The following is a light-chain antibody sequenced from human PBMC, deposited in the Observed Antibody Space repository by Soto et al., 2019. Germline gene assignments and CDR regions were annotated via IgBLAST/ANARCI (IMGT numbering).Light chain of an antibody. CDR2: DAS. CDR1: QSVSSY. Sequence: EIVLTQSPAPLSLSPGERATLSCSASQSVSSYLAWYQQKPGQAPRLLIYDASNRATGIPARFSGSGSGTDFTITISSLEPEDFAVYYGQQRSNWPPLTFGGGTKVEIK. V-gene: IGKV3-11*01. J-gene: IGKJ4*01. CDR3: QQRSNWPPLT.